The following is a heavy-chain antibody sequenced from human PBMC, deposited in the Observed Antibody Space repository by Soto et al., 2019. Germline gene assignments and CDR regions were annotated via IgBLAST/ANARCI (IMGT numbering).Heavy chain of an antibody. V-gene: IGHV1-69*01. CDR3: ARWWELQSSGAFDI. Sequence: QVQLVQSGAEVKKPGSSVKVSCMASGGTFSSYAISWVRQAPGQGLEWMGGIIPIFGTANYAQKFQGRVTITADESTSTAYMELSSLRSEDTAVYYCARWWELQSSGAFDIWGQGTMVTVSS. CDR1: GGTFSSYA. D-gene: IGHD1-26*01. J-gene: IGHJ3*02. CDR2: IIPIFGTA.